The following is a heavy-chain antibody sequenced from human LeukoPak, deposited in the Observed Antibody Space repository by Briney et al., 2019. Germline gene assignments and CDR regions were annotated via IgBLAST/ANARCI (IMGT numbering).Heavy chain of an antibody. J-gene: IGHJ2*01. CDR2: IYTSGST. CDR1: GGSISSGSYY. Sequence: SQTLSLTCTVSGGSISSGSYYWSWIRQPAGKGLEWIGCIYTSGSTNYNPSLKSRVTISVDTSKNQFSLKLSSVTAADTAVYYCAGTTLHYWYFDLWGRGTLVTVSS. D-gene: IGHD4-11*01. CDR3: AGTTLHYWYFDL. V-gene: IGHV4-61*02.